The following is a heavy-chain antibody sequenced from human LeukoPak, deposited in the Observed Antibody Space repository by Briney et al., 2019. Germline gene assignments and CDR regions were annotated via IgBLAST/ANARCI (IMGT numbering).Heavy chain of an antibody. CDR1: GGSISSGGYS. V-gene: IGHV4-30-2*01. D-gene: IGHD1-26*01. CDR2: IYHSGST. J-gene: IGHJ4*02. Sequence: SETLSLTCAVSGGSISSGGYSWSWIRQLPGKGLEWIGYIYHSGSTYYNPSLKSRVTISVDRSKNQFSLKLSSVTAADTAVYYCARVVGSYYAVAFFDYWGQGTLVTVSS. CDR3: ARVVGSYYAVAFFDY.